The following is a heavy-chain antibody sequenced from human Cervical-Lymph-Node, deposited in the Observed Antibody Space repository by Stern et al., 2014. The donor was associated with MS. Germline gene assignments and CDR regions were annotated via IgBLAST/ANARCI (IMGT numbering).Heavy chain of an antibody. CDR3: ARQRYFDY. Sequence: EVQLVESGPEVKRPGESLKVSCQASGYTFTSYWIGWGRQMPGKGLEWFWFIFPGGSDIRYSPPFQGQVPISADKSSSTPYLQWNNLKASDTAIYYCARQRYFDYWGQGTLVTVSS. CDR1: GYTFTSYW. J-gene: IGHJ4*02. CDR2: IFPGGSDI. V-gene: IGHV5-51*01.